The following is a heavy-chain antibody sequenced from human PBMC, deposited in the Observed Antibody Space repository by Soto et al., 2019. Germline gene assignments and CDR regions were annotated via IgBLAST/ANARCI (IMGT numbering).Heavy chain of an antibody. CDR2: IYYSGST. Sequence: PSETLSLTCTVSGGSISSYYWSWIRQPPGKGLEWIGYIYYSGSTNYNPSLKSRVTISRDNSNNTLYLQMNSLRAEDTAVYYCAKDPTSYDSSAQFDSWGQGTLVTVSS. CDR1: GGSISSYY. D-gene: IGHD3-22*01. V-gene: IGHV4-59*12. CDR3: AKDPTSYDSSAQFDS. J-gene: IGHJ4*02.